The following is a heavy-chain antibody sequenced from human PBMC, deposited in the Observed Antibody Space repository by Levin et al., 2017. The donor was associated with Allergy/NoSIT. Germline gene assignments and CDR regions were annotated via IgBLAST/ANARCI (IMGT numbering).Heavy chain of an antibody. J-gene: IGHJ4*02. CDR2: IYHSGST. CDR1: GGSISSSNW. Sequence: SETLSLTCAVSGGSISSSNWWSWVRQPPGKGLEWIWEIYHSGSTNYNPSLKSRVTISVDKSKNQFSLKLSSVTAADTAVYYCASRQEGEGLLLWFGESLRYWGQGTLVTVSS. CDR3: ASRQEGEGLLLWFGESLRY. D-gene: IGHD3-10*01. V-gene: IGHV4-4*02.